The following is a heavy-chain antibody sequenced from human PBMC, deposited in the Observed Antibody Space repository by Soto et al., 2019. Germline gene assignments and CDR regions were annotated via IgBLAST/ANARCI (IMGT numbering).Heavy chain of an antibody. V-gene: IGHV3-7*01. CDR3: ARDLDYYESGRYYDALDI. CDR2: IMQDGTEK. CDR1: GFTFSGYS. Sequence: GGSLRLSCAASGFTFSGYSLSWVRQAPGEGLEWVANIMQDGTEKHYVDSVAGRFSISRDNAKDLLFLQINSLRTEDTAVYYCARDLDYYESGRYYDALDIWGPGTMVTVSS. J-gene: IGHJ3*02. D-gene: IGHD3-22*01.